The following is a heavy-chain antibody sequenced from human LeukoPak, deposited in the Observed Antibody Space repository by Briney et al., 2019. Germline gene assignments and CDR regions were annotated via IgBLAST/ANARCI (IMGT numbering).Heavy chain of an antibody. CDR1: GGSISSYY. J-gene: IGHJ4*02. Sequence: SETLSLTCTVSGGSISSYYWSWIRQSPGKGLDWIGYFYYSGSTTYNPSLNSRVTMSADTSKNQFSLKLRSVTAADTAVYYCAGGYYDSSGYYLFDYWGQGTLVTVSS. D-gene: IGHD3-22*01. V-gene: IGHV4-59*01. CDR3: AGGYYDSSGYYLFDY. CDR2: FYYSGST.